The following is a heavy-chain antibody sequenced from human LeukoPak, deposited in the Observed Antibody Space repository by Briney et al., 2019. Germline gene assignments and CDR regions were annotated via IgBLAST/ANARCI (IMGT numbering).Heavy chain of an antibody. V-gene: IGHV3-15*01. CDR2: IKSKTDGGTT. J-gene: IGHJ5*02. D-gene: IGHD6-13*01. CDR1: GFTFSNAW. Sequence: GGSLRLSCAASGFTFSNAWMSWVRQAPGKGLEWVGRIKSKTDGGTTDYAAPVKGRFTISRDDSKNTLYLQMNSLRPEDTAVYYCAKNPSGADIAATEPWGQGTLVTVPS. CDR3: AKNPSGADIAATEP.